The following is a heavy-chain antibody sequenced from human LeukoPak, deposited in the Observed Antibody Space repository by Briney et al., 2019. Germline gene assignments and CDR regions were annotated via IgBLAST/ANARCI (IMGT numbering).Heavy chain of an antibody. Sequence: HSGGSLRLSCAASGFTFSSYSMNWVRQAPGKGLEWVSYISSSSSTIYYADSVKGRFTISRDNAKNSLYLQMNSLRAEDTAVYYCASSLWFGESNYWGQGTLVTVSS. CDR1: GFTFSSYS. J-gene: IGHJ4*02. CDR3: ASSLWFGESNY. V-gene: IGHV3-48*04. D-gene: IGHD3-10*01. CDR2: ISSSSSTI.